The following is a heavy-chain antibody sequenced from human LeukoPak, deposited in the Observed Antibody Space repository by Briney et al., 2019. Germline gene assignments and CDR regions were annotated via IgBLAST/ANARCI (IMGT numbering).Heavy chain of an antibody. CDR2: INHSGST. J-gene: IGHJ4*02. D-gene: IGHD3-16*01. CDR1: GGSIRSSNW. V-gene: IGHV4-4*02. Sequence: SETLSLTCAVSGGSIRSSNWWSWVRQPPGKGLEWIGEINHSGSTNYNLSLKSRVTISVDTSKNQFSLNLSSVTAADTAVYYCARGALMGARKFDYWGQGTLVTVSS. CDR3: ARGALMGARKFDY.